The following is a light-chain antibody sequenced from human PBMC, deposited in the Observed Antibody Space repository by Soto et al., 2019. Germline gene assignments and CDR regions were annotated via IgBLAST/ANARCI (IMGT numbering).Light chain of an antibody. CDR2: DAT. CDR3: SSYTTIGSVYVI. Sequence: QSALTQPASVSGSPGQSITISCTGTTNDIGRYDYVSWYQHHPDKAPKLIIYDATYRPSGISTRFSGSKSGSTASLTISWLQAEDEGFYYCSSYTTIGSVYVIFGGGTKLTVL. J-gene: IGLJ2*01. V-gene: IGLV2-14*03. CDR1: TNDIGRYDY.